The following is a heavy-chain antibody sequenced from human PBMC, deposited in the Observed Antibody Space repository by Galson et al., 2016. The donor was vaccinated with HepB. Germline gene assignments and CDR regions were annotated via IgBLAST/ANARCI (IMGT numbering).Heavy chain of an antibody. CDR1: GFAFSNYG. D-gene: IGHD2-15*01. CDR3: ARDGSSRTTLFEF. CDR2: IWYDGSNE. Sequence: FLRLSCAASGFAFSNYGMHWVRQTSGKGLESVALIWYDGSNEYYDESVKGRFTISRDNSRSMLYLQMNSLRVEDSAVYYCARDGSSRTTLFEFWGQGTVVTVSS. J-gene: IGHJ4*02. V-gene: IGHV3-33*01.